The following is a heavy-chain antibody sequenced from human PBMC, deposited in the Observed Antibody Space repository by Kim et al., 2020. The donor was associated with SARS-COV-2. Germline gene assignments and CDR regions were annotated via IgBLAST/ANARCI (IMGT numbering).Heavy chain of an antibody. CDR3: ARDLGDYGDYYYGMDV. D-gene: IGHD4-17*01. Sequence: PSLKSRVTISIDTSKKQFSLKVRSVTAADTATYYCARDLGDYGDYYYGMDVWGQGATVTVSS. J-gene: IGHJ6*02. V-gene: IGHV4-59*01.